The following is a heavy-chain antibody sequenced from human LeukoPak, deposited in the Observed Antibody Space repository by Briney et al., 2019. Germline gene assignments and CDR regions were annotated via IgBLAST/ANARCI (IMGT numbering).Heavy chain of an antibody. J-gene: IGHJ4*02. CDR1: GYTFTVYY. CDR3: ARDYYGSGSYPRGYFDS. CDR2: INPNSGDT. V-gene: IGHV1-2*02. Sequence: ASVKVSCKASGYTFTVYYVRWVRQAPGQGLEWMGWINPNSGDTNYAQNFQGRVTMTRDTSISTAYMDLSRLRSDDTAVYYCARDYYGSGSYPRGYFDSWGQGTLVTVSS. D-gene: IGHD3-10*01.